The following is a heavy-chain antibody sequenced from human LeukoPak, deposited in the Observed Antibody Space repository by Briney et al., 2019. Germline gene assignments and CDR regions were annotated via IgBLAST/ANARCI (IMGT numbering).Heavy chain of an antibody. CDR1: GGTSSSYA. Sequence: SVKVSCKASGGTSSSYAISWVRQAPGQGLEWMGGIIPIFGTANYAQKFQGRVTITADESTSTAYMELSSLRSEDTAVYYCASLFNDYGDYYFDYWGQGTLVTVSS. V-gene: IGHV1-69*01. J-gene: IGHJ4*02. D-gene: IGHD4-17*01. CDR2: IIPIFGTA. CDR3: ASLFNDYGDYYFDY.